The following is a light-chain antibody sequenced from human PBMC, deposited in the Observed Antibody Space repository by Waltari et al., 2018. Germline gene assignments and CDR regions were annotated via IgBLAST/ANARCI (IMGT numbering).Light chain of an antibody. CDR3: AAWDDSLSGPV. J-gene: IGLJ2*01. V-gene: IGLV1-47*01. CDR2: RHN. CDR1: SPNIGSNY. Sequence: QSVVTQPPSASGTPGQRVTISCSGSSPNIGSNYVYWFQQLPGTAPKLLIYRHNQRPSGVPDRFSGSKSGTSASLAISGLRSEDEADYYCAAWDDSLSGPVFGGGTKLTVL.